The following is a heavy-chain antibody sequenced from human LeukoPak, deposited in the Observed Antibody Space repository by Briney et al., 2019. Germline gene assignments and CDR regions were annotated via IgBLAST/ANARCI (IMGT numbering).Heavy chain of an antibody. D-gene: IGHD6-19*01. V-gene: IGHV3-73*01. CDR3: ANGRPGPYSSGFN. Sequence: GGSLRLSCAASGFAFSDSTMHWVRQASGKGLEWVGRIRSKANSYATACAASVKGRFTISRDNSKNTLYLQMNSLRAEDTAVYYCANGRPGPYSSGFNWGQGTLVTVSS. J-gene: IGHJ4*02. CDR1: GFAFSDST. CDR2: IRSKANSYAT.